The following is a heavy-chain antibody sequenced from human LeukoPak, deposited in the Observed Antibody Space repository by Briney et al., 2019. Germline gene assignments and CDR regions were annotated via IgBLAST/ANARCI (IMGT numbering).Heavy chain of an antibody. CDR2: IIPIFGTA. V-gene: IGHV1-69*13. CDR1: GGTFSSYA. Sequence: WASVKVSCKASGGTFSSYAISWVRQAPGQGLEWMGGIIPIFGTANYAQKFQGRVTITADESTSTAYMELSSLRSEDTAVYYCARVQRWLQLDNWFDPWGQGTLVTVSS. D-gene: IGHD5-24*01. J-gene: IGHJ5*02. CDR3: ARVQRWLQLDNWFDP.